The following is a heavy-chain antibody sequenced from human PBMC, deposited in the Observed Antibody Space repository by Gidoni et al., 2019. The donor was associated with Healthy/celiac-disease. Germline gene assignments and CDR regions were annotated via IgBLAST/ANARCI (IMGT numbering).Heavy chain of an antibody. Sequence: QVQLQESGPGLVKPSETLSLPCPVSGGSISSYYWSWIRQPPGKGLEWIGYIYYSGSTNYNPSLKSRVTISVDTSKNQFSLKLSSVTAADTAVYYCARDLIEGSLHVHYGMDVWGQGTTVTVSS. CDR1: GGSISSYY. V-gene: IGHV4-59*01. J-gene: IGHJ6*02. CDR2: IYYSGST. D-gene: IGHD3-9*01. CDR3: ARDLIEGSLHVHYGMDV.